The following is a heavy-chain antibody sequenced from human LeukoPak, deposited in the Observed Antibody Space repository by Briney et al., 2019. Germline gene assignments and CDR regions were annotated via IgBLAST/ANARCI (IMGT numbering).Heavy chain of an antibody. Sequence: GGSLRLSCAASGFTFSSYSMNWVRQAPGKGLEWVSSISSSSSYIYYADSVKGRFTISRDNAKNSLYLQMNSLRAEDTAVYYCARDDSTYYYGSGSPRFDPWGQGTLVTVSS. CDR1: GFTFSSYS. CDR2: ISSSSSYI. J-gene: IGHJ5*02. D-gene: IGHD3-10*01. V-gene: IGHV3-21*01. CDR3: ARDDSTYYYGSGSPRFDP.